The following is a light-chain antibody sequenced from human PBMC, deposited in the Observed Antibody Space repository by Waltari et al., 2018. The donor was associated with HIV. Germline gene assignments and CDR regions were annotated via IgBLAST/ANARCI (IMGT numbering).Light chain of an antibody. CDR2: DAS. J-gene: IGKJ5*01. Sequence: EIELTQSPATLSLSPGERATLSCRASQSVSRYLAWYQQKPGQAPRLLIYDASNRATGIPARFSGSGSGTDFTRTISSLEPEDFAVYYCQQRSNWVTFGKGTRLEIK. CDR3: QQRSNWVT. CDR1: QSVSRY. V-gene: IGKV3-11*01.